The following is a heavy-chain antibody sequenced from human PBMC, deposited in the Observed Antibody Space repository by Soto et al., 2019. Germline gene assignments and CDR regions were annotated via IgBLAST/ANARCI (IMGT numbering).Heavy chain of an antibody. CDR1: GFTFSSYA. Sequence: GGSLRLSCAASGFTFSSYAMHWVRQAPGKGLEWVAVISYDGSNKYYADSVKGRFTISRDNSKNTLCLQMNSLRAEDTAVYYCARDESWVWGGGPGYWGQGTLVTVSS. J-gene: IGHJ4*02. CDR2: ISYDGSNK. V-gene: IGHV3-30-3*01. D-gene: IGHD3-16*01. CDR3: ARDESWVWGGGPGY.